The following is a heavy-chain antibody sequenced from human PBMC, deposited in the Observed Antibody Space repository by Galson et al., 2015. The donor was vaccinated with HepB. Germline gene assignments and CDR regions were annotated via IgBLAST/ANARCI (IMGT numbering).Heavy chain of an antibody. V-gene: IGHV1-18*01. Sequence: SVKVSCKASGYTFSSYSITWVRQAPGQGLEWMGWINTYNRNTNHAQKFQGRVTMTTDTSTNTAFMELRSLRSDDTAVYYCARGALVVVVDATQNNWFDPWGQGTLVTVSS. CDR3: ARGALVVVVDATQNNWFDP. CDR1: GYTFSSYS. CDR2: INTYNRNT. D-gene: IGHD2-15*01. J-gene: IGHJ5*02.